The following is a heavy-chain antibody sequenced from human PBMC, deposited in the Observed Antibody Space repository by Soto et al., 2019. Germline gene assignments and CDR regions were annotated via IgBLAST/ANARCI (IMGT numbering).Heavy chain of an antibody. CDR1: GGSISSYY. CDR2: IYYSGST. Sequence: QVQLQESGPGLVKPSETLSLTCTVSGGSISSYYWSWIRQPPGKGLEWIGYIYYSGSTNDNPSLKSRVTVSVDTSKNQFSLKLSSVTAADTAVYYCARDGSSLAAAGRSNWFDPWGQGTLVTVSS. J-gene: IGHJ5*02. D-gene: IGHD6-13*01. V-gene: IGHV4-59*01. CDR3: ARDGSSLAAAGRSNWFDP.